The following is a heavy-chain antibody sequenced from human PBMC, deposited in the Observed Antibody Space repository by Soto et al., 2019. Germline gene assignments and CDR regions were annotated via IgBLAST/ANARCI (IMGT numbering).Heavy chain of an antibody. D-gene: IGHD3-22*01. CDR1: GFTFSSYA. CDR3: ARDLVIVVGRAFDT. Sequence: GGSLRLSCAASGFTFSSYAMHWVRQAPGKGLKWVAVISYDGSNKYYADSVKGRFTISRDNSKNTLYLQMNSLRAEDTAVYYCARDLVIVVGRAFDTWGQGTMVTVS. CDR2: ISYDGSNK. V-gene: IGHV3-30-3*01. J-gene: IGHJ3*02.